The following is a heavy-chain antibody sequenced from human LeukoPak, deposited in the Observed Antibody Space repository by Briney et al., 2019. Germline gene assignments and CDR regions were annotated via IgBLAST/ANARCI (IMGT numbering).Heavy chain of an antibody. D-gene: IGHD3-10*01. CDR3: ARGGDYGSGSTRRYFDY. V-gene: IGHV1-46*01. J-gene: IGHJ4*02. CDR1: GYTFTSYY. Sequence: RGASVKVSCKASGYTFTSYYMHWVRQAPGQGLEWMGIINPSGGSTSYAQKFQGRVTMTRDTSTSTVYMELSSLRSEDTAVYHCARGGDYGSGSTRRYFDYWGQGTLVTVSS. CDR2: INPSGGST.